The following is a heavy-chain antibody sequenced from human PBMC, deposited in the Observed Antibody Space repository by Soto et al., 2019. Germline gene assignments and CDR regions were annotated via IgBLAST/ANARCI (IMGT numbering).Heavy chain of an antibody. CDR2: ISYDGSNK. Sequence: GGSLRLSCAASGFTFSSYAMHWVRQAPGKGLEWVAVISYDGSNKYYADSVKGRFTISRDNSKNTLYLQMNSLRAEDTAVYYCAREENCSGGSCYAEYFQHWGQGTLVTVSS. J-gene: IGHJ1*01. D-gene: IGHD2-15*01. CDR1: GFTFSSYA. CDR3: AREENCSGGSCYAEYFQH. V-gene: IGHV3-30*04.